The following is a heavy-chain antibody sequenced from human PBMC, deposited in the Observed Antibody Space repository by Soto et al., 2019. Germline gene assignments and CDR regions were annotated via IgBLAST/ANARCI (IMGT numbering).Heavy chain of an antibody. CDR1: GFTFSSYS. J-gene: IGHJ6*02. CDR2: ISSSSSYI. CDR3: ARDTTSITMPV. V-gene: IGHV3-21*01. D-gene: IGHD3-10*01. Sequence: GGSLRLSCAASGFTFSSYSMNWVRQAPGKGLEWVSPISSSSSYIYYADSVKGRFTISRDNAKNSLYLQMNSLRAEDAAVYYCARDTTSITMPVWGQGTTVTVSS.